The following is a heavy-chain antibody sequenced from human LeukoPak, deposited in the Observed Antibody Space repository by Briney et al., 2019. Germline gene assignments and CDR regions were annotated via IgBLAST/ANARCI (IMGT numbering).Heavy chain of an antibody. J-gene: IGHJ4*02. CDR1: GGSFSGYY. D-gene: IGHD6-19*01. Sequence: SETLSLTCAVYGGSFSGYYWSWIRQPPGKGLEWIGEINHSGSTNYNPSLKSRVTISVDTSKNQFSLKLSSVTAADTAVYYCARISAVAGRAGDYWGQGTLVTVSS. CDR2: INHSGST. V-gene: IGHV4-34*01. CDR3: ARISAVAGRAGDY.